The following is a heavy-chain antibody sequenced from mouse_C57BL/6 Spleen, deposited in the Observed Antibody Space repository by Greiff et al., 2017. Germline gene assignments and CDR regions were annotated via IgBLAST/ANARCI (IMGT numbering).Heavy chain of an antibody. CDR3: ARDLLPYYFDY. Sequence: EVKLVESGGDLVKPGGSLKLSCAASGFTFSSYGMSWVRQTPDKRLEWVATISSGGSYTYYPDSVKGRFTISRDNAKNTLYLQMSSLKSEDTAMYYFARDLLPYYFDYWGQGTTLTVSS. V-gene: IGHV5-6*01. J-gene: IGHJ2*01. CDR1: GFTFSSYG. D-gene: IGHD1-1*01. CDR2: ISSGGSYT.